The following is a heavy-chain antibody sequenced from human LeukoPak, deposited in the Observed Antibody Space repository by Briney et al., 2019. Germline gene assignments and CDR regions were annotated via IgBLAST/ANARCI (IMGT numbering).Heavy chain of an antibody. CDR3: TRDGGEGGNSAFDI. Sequence: GGSLRLSCAASGFTFSDYILDWVRQAPGKGLEWVGRIRRGTNGYTTEYAASVKGRFIISRDDSKNSMYLHMNSLKAEDTAVYHCTRDGGEGGNSAFDIWGPGTMVTVSS. V-gene: IGHV3-72*01. CDR1: GFTFSDYI. J-gene: IGHJ3*02. D-gene: IGHD3-16*01. CDR2: IRRGTNGYTT.